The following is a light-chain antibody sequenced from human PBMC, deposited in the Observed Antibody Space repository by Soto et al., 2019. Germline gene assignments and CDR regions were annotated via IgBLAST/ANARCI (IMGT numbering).Light chain of an antibody. Sequence: AIQMTQSPSSVSASVGDRVTITCRASQGIRNELGWYQQRPGKAPKLLIYGASTLQGGVPARFSGSGSGTEFTLTISSLQPEDFATYYCLQDYGYPRTFGQGTKVDI. CDR1: QGIRNE. V-gene: IGKV1-6*01. J-gene: IGKJ1*01. CDR2: GAS. CDR3: LQDYGYPRT.